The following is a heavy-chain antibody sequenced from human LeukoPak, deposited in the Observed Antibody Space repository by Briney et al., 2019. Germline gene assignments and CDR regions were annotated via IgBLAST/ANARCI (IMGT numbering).Heavy chain of an antibody. CDR2: IYYSGST. Sequence: SETLSLTCTVSGGSISSHYWSWIRQPPGKGLEWIGYIYYSGSTNYNPSLKSRVTISVDTSKNQFSLNLSSVTAADTAVYYCATSAYYYYMDVWGKGTTVTVSS. CDR1: GGSISSHY. J-gene: IGHJ6*03. CDR3: ATSAYYYYMDV. V-gene: IGHV4-59*11.